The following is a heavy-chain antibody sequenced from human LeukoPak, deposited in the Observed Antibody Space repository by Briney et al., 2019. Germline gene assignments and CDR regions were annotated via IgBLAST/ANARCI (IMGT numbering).Heavy chain of an antibody. D-gene: IGHD3-9*01. J-gene: IGHJ4*02. CDR3: ARRIWYHDILTAYNI. CDR1: GGSFSGYY. Sequence: SETLSLTCAVYGGSFSGYYWSWIRQPPGKGLEWIGEINHSGSTNYNPSLKSRVTISVDTSKNQFSLNLSSVTAADTAVYYCARRIWYHDILTAYNIWGQGTPLTVSS. CDR2: INHSGST. V-gene: IGHV4-34*01.